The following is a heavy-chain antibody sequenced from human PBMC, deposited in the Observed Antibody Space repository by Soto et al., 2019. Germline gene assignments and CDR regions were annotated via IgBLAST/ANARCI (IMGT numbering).Heavy chain of an antibody. CDR1: GFTFSSYG. Sequence: QVQLVESGGGVVQPGRSLRLSCAASGFTFSSYGMHWVRQAPGKGLEWVAVIWYDGSNKYYADSVKGRFTISRDNSKNTLYLQMNSLRAEDTAVFYCARDFSISTGCLRPACYYHYGMDGWGQGTTVTVSS. V-gene: IGHV3-33*01. J-gene: IGHJ6*02. D-gene: IGHD2-2*01. CDR3: ARDFSISTGCLRPACYYHYGMDG. CDR2: IWYDGSNK.